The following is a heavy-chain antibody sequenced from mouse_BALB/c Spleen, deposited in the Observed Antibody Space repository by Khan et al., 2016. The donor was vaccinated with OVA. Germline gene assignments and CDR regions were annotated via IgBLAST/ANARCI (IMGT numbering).Heavy chain of an antibody. CDR1: GSTLTSNY. J-gene: IGHJ4*01. CDR2: IYLGNVNT. Sequence: QVQLQQSGPELVKPGASVRISCKASGSTLTSNYIHWVKQRPGQGLEWIGWIYLGNVNTKYNENFKDKATLTADNSSSTAYMQLSSLTSEDAAVYCCARGDYYGQYAMGYWGQGTAVNVSS. V-gene: IGHV1S56*01. CDR3: ARGDYYGQYAMGY. D-gene: IGHD1-1*01.